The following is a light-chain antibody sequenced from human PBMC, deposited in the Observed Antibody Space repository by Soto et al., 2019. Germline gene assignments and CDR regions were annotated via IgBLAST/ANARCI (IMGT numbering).Light chain of an antibody. Sequence: DIPMTQSPSTLSASVGDRVTITCRASQSISSWLAWYQQKPGKAPKLLIYDASSLESGVPSSFSGSGSGTDFTLTISSLQPDDFATYYCQQYNSYPYTFGQGTKLEIK. V-gene: IGKV1-5*01. CDR3: QQYNSYPYT. J-gene: IGKJ2*01. CDR1: QSISSW. CDR2: DAS.